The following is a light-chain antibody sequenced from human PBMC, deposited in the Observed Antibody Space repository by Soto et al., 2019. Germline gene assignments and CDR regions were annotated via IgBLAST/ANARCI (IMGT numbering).Light chain of an antibody. J-gene: IGKJ4*01. CDR3: QQYGSSPLT. V-gene: IGKV3-20*01. Sequence: EIVMTHSPATLSVSPGERATLSCRASQSISSSKLAWYQQNPGQAPRLLMYGASTRATGVPARFSGSGSGTEFTLTISRLEPEDFAVYYCQQYGSSPLTFGGGTKVDIK. CDR1: QSISSSK. CDR2: GAS.